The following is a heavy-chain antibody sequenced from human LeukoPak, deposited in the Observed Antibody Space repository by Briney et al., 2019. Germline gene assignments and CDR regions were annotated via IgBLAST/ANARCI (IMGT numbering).Heavy chain of an antibody. CDR3: ARGNTYYYTSGSNTWSDP. V-gene: IGHV4-59*08. Sequence: PSETLSLTCTVSGGSISSYYWSWIRQPPGKGLEWIGYIYYSGSTNYNPSLKSRVTISVDTSKNQFSLNLSSVTAADTAIYYCARGNTYYYTSGSNTWSDPWGQGTLVTVSS. CDR1: GGSISSYY. D-gene: IGHD3-10*01. CDR2: IYYSGST. J-gene: IGHJ5*02.